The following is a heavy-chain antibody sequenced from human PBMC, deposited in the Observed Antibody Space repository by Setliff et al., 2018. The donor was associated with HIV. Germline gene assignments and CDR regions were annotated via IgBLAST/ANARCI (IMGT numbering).Heavy chain of an antibody. V-gene: IGHV4-34*01. Sequence: SETLSLTCAVYGVSFSGYYWSWIRQPPGKGLEWIGEINHRGITNYSPSLKSRVTISVDTSKNQFSLKLRSVTAADTAVYYCARRARNWLQPFDHWGQGVLVTVSS. J-gene: IGHJ4*02. D-gene: IGHD5-12*01. CDR1: GVSFSGYY. CDR2: INHRGIT. CDR3: ARRARNWLQPFDH.